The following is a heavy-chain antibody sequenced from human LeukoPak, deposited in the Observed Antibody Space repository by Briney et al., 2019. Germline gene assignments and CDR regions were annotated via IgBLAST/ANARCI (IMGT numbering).Heavy chain of an antibody. Sequence: AESLRLSCAASEVTIRNYWRHWVRQAPGKGLVWVSRINSDGSSNDNVDSVNGRITISRDNAKNTLYLQMTILRADNTALYYFARADASGWPCFYGMDVWGQGPAVTVFS. V-gene: IGHV3-74*01. CDR2: INSDGSSN. J-gene: IGHJ6*02. CDR1: EVTIRNYW. CDR3: ARADASGWPCFYGMDV. D-gene: IGHD6-19*01.